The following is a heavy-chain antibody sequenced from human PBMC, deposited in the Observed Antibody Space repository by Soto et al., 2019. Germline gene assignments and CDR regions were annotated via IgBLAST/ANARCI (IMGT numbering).Heavy chain of an antibody. J-gene: IGHJ4*02. CDR2: ITRTDST. V-gene: IGHV3-23*01. CDR1: GFTFSNYA. D-gene: IGHD1-26*01. Sequence: GGSLRLSCTASGFTFSNYAMSWVRQAPGKGLEWVSAITRTDSTYYADSVKGRFTISRDNSRNTLYLQMNSLGAEDAALYYCAKALVGEVGATDYWGQGTLVTVSS. CDR3: AKALVGEVGATDY.